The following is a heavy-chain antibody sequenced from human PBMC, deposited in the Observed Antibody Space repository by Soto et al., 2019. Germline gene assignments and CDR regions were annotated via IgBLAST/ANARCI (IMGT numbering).Heavy chain of an antibody. CDR3: ARGPGWQQLVRYYYYYGMDV. Sequence: ASVKVSCKASGYTFTSYAMHWVRQAPGQRLEWMGWINAGNGNTGYAQKFQGRVTMTRNTSISTAYMELSSLRSEDTAVYYCARGPGWQQLVRYYYYYGMDVWGQGTTVTVSS. J-gene: IGHJ6*02. D-gene: IGHD6-13*01. CDR2: INAGNGNT. V-gene: IGHV1-3*01. CDR1: GYTFTSYA.